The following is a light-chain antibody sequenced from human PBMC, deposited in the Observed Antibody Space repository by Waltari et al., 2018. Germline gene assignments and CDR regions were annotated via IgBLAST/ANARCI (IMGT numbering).Light chain of an antibody. Sequence: SYVVTQSPSVSVSPGETATVTCGGGNNGRKSVHCYQKRPGQAPVLVISYDSDRPSGIPERFSGSNSGNTATLTISWVEAEDEADYYCLVWHSTIDHQGVFGGGTKLTVL. CDR2: YDS. J-gene: IGLJ2*01. CDR3: LVWHSTIDHQGV. CDR1: NNGRKS. V-gene: IGLV3-21*04.